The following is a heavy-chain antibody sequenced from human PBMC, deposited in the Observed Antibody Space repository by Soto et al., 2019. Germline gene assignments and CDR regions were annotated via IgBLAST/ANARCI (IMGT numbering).Heavy chain of an antibody. D-gene: IGHD3-22*01. CDR3: AKDLYYYDSSLDDY. CDR2: ISNDGSYK. CDR1: GFTFSSYA. Sequence: QVHLAESGGGVVQPGRSLRLSCAGSGFTFSSYAMHWVRQAPGKGLEWVAVISNDGSYKYYAGSLKGRFIISRDNSKNTLYLQMNSLRAEDTAVYYCAKDLYYYDSSLDDYWGQGTLVSVSS. J-gene: IGHJ4*02. V-gene: IGHV3-30*18.